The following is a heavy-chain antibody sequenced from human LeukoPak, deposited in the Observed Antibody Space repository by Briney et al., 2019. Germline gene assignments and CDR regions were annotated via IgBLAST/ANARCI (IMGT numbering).Heavy chain of an antibody. J-gene: IGHJ4*02. Sequence: GESLKISCKGSGCSFTSYRIGWVRQMPGKGLEWMGIIYPGDSDTRYSPSFQGQVTISADKSISTAYLQWSSLKASDTAMYYCARALVGDSSGSYYFDYWGQGTLVTVSS. CDR3: ARALVGDSSGSYYFDY. CDR1: GCSFTSYR. CDR2: IYPGDSDT. V-gene: IGHV5-51*01. D-gene: IGHD3-22*01.